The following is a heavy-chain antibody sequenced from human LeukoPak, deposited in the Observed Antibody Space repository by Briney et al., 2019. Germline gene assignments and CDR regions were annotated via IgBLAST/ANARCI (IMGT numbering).Heavy chain of an antibody. V-gene: IGHV3-74*01. J-gene: IGHJ3*01. Sequence: PGGSLRLSCAASGFTFSTAWMHWVRQAPGKGLVWVSRIYSDGSDKTYADSVRGRFTISRDNAKNTVYLQMNSLRAGDSAVYYCASDSGHAFYFWGQGTMVTVSS. D-gene: IGHD3-10*01. CDR2: IYSDGSDK. CDR3: ASDSGHAFYF. CDR1: GFTFSTAW.